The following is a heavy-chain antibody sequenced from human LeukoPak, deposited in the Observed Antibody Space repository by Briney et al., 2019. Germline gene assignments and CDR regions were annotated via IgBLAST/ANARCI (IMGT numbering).Heavy chain of an antibody. CDR1: GFTVSSNY. CDR3: ARDLENYWYFDL. V-gene: IGHV3-53*01. Sequence: GGSLRLSCAASGFTVSSNYMSWVRQAPGKGLEWVSVLYSDGTTHYADSVKGRFTISRDNSKNTLYLQMSSLRVEDTAAYYCARDLENYWYFDLWGRGTRVTVSS. J-gene: IGHJ2*01. CDR2: LYSDGTT.